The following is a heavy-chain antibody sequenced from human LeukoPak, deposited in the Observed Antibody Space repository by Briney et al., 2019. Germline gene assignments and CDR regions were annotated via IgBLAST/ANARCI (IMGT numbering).Heavy chain of an antibody. CDR1: GFTFSSYG. V-gene: IGHV3-33*06. CDR3: AKDPRTYYYDSSGYFPYNWFDP. CDR2: IWYDGGNK. J-gene: IGHJ5*02. D-gene: IGHD3-22*01. Sequence: GRSLGLSCAASGFTFSSYGMHWVRQAPGKGLEWVAVIWYDGGNKYYADSVKGRFTISRDNSKNTLYLQMNSLRAEDTAVYYCAKDPRTYYYDSSGYFPYNWFDPWGQGTLVTVSS.